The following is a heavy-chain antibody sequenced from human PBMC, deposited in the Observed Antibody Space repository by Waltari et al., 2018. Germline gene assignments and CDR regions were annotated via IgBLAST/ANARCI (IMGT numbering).Heavy chain of an antibody. D-gene: IGHD3-3*01. CDR3: ARGVRY. J-gene: IGHJ4*02. CDR2: IYYSGSH. V-gene: IGHV4-31*03. Sequence: QVQLQESGPGLVKPSQTLALTCKVSGGSISSEGYYWSWSRQHPGKGLEWIGYIYYSGSHYYNPALKSRVTRAVDTSKNQFSLKLSSVTAADTAVYYCARGVRYWGQGTLVTVSS. CDR1: GGSISSEGYY.